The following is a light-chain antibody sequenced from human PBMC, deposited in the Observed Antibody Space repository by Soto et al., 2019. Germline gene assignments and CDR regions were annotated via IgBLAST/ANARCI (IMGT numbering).Light chain of an antibody. CDR1: QSVSSN. V-gene: IGKV3-15*01. Sequence: EIVVRQSPATLAVCPGERATLSCRASQSVSSNLAWYQQKPGQAPRLLIYGASTRATGIPARFSGSGSGTEFTLTISSLQSEDFAVYYCQQYNNLPRTFGQGTKV. CDR3: QQYNNLPRT. CDR2: GAS. J-gene: IGKJ1*01.